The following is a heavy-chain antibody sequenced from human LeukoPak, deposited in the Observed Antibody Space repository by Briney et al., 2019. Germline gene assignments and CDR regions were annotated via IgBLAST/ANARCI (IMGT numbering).Heavy chain of an antibody. Sequence: KPSETLSLTGTVSGGSISSGGYYWSWIRQHPGKGLEWIGYIYYSGSTYYNPSLKSRVTIPVDTSKNQFSLKLSSVTAADTAVYYCAREAAAAGTGAFDIWGQGTMVTVSS. V-gene: IGHV4-31*03. D-gene: IGHD6-13*01. CDR1: GGSISSGGYY. CDR2: IYYSGST. J-gene: IGHJ3*02. CDR3: AREAAAAGTGAFDI.